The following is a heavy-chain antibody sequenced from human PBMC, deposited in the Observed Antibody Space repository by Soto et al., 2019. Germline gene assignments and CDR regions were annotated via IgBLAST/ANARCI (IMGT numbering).Heavy chain of an antibody. CDR1: GFTFSSYS. V-gene: IGHV3-48*02. J-gene: IGHJ5*02. D-gene: IGHD1-20*01. CDR3: AILEPNWTPLRENWFDP. Sequence: GGSLRLSCAASGFTFSSYSMNWVRQAPGKGLEWVSYISSSSSTIYYADSVKGRFTISRDNAKNSLYLQMNSLRDEDTAVYYCAILEPNWTPLRENWFDPWGQGTLVTVSS. CDR2: ISSSSSTI.